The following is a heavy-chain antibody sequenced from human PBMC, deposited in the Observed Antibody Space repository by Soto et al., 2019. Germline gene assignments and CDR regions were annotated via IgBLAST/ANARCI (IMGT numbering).Heavy chain of an antibody. J-gene: IGHJ4*02. CDR3: TKGSGAARPYYFDY. CDR1: GFTFGDYV. Sequence: EVHLLGSGGGLVRPGGSLRLSCAASGFTFGDYVMSWVRQAPGKGLEWVSAISGGGASTYYADSVKGRFTISRDSSNNTLYLQMNSLRAEDAAVYYCTKGSGAARPYYFDYWGQGTLVTVSS. V-gene: IGHV3-23*01. CDR2: ISGGGAST. D-gene: IGHD6-6*01.